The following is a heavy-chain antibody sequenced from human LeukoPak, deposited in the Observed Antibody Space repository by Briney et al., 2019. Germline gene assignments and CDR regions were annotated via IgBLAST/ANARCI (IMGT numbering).Heavy chain of an antibody. V-gene: IGHV1-2*02. Sequence: ASVKVSCKASGYSFTYYYIHWVRQAPGQGLEWMGWISPDCGGTNNAQKVQGRVTMTRDASISTVYMEVSRLRSDDTDVYFCAIKTSYSDFDYWGQGTLVTVSS. J-gene: IGHJ4*02. CDR1: GYSFTYYY. CDR2: ISPDCGGT. D-gene: IGHD2-15*01. CDR3: AIKTSYSDFDY.